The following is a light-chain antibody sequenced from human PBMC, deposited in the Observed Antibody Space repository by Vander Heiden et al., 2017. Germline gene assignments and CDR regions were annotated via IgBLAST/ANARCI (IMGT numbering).Light chain of an antibody. Sequence: EIVLTQSPATLSLSPGDRATLSCRASQSVSSYLVWYQQKPGQAPRLLINDASNRATGIPARFSGSGFGTDFTLTISSLEPEDFAVYYCQQRSNWPPTFGQGTKVEIK. CDR1: QSVSSY. CDR2: DAS. J-gene: IGKJ1*01. CDR3: QQRSNWPPT. V-gene: IGKV3-11*01.